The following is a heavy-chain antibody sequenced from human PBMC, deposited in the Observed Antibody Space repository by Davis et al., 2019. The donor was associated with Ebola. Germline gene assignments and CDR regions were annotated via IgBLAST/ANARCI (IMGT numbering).Heavy chain of an antibody. CDR3: ARAQFPTTSDH. CDR2: INPSGGST. Sequence: ASVKVSCKASGGTFSSYAISWVRQAPGQGLEWMGIINPSGGSTSYAQKFQGRVTMTRDTSTSTVYMEVGSLRSDDTVVDYCARAQFPTTSDHWGQGTLVTVSS. D-gene: IGHD1-1*01. V-gene: IGHV1-46*01. J-gene: IGHJ4*02. CDR1: GGTFSSYA.